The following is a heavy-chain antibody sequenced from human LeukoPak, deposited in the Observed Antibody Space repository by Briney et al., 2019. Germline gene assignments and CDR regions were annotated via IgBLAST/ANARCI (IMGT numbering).Heavy chain of an antibody. Sequence: GGSLRLSCAASGFTFSSYGMHWVRQAPGKGLECVAVIWYDGSNKYYADSVKGRFTISRDNSKNTLYLQMNSLRAEDTAVYYCARDKDDYGGNPRTYYYYGMDVWGQGTTVTVSS. D-gene: IGHD4-23*01. V-gene: IGHV3-33*01. CDR3: ARDKDDYGGNPRTYYYYGMDV. J-gene: IGHJ6*02. CDR2: IWYDGSNK. CDR1: GFTFSSYG.